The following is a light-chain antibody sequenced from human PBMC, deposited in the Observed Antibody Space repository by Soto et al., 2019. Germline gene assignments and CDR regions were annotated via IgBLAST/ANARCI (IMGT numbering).Light chain of an antibody. V-gene: IGLV2-23*01. CDR3: CSYAGSRTYV. Sequence: QSALTQPASVSGSPGQSMTISCTGTSSDVGSYNLVSWYQQHPGKAPKLMIYEDSQRPSGVSNRFSGSKSGNTASLTISGLQAEDEADYYCCSYAGSRTYVFGTGTKLTVL. CDR1: SSDVGSYNL. J-gene: IGLJ1*01. CDR2: EDS.